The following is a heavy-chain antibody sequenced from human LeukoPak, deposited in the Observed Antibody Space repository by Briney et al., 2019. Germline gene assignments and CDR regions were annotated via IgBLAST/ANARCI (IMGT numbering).Heavy chain of an antibody. D-gene: IGHD2-21*02. CDR1: GGSISGGGYD. CDR3: ARRAVTPRYFDY. Sequence: TLSLSCTVSGGSISGGGYDWSWIRQHPGEGLEWIGYIYYSGSTYYNPSPKSRVTISVDTSKNQFSLKLSSVTAADTAVYYCARRAVTPRYFDYWGQGTLVTVSS. V-gene: IGHV4-31*03. CDR2: IYYSGST. J-gene: IGHJ4*02.